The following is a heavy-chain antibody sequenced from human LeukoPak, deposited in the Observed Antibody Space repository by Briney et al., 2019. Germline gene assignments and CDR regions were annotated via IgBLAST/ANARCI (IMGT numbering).Heavy chain of an antibody. CDR2: ISSSSSYI. Sequence: PGGSLRLSCAASGFTFSSCSMNWVRQAPGKGLEWVSSISSSSSYIYYADSVKGRFTISRDNAKNSLYLQMNSLRAEDTAVYYCARDLGYDILTGYYKHYYGMDVWGQGTTVTVSS. CDR1: GFTFSSCS. V-gene: IGHV3-21*01. J-gene: IGHJ6*02. CDR3: ARDLGYDILTGYYKHYYGMDV. D-gene: IGHD3-9*01.